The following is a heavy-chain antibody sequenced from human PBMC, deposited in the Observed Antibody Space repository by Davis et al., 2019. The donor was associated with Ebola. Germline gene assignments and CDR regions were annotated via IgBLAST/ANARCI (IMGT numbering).Heavy chain of an antibody. D-gene: IGHD4-17*01. V-gene: IGHV4-31*11. J-gene: IGHJ6*02. Sequence: SETLSLTCAVYGGSFSGYYWSWIRQHPGKGLEWIGYIYYSGSTYYNPSLKSRVTISVDTSKNQFSLKLSSVTAADTAVYYCTTYYGDNEDVWGQGTTVTVSS. CDR3: TTYYGDNEDV. CDR1: GGSFSGYY. CDR2: IYYSGST.